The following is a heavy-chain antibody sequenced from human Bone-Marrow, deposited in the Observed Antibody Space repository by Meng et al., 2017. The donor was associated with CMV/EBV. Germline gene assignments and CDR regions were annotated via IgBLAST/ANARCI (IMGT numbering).Heavy chain of an antibody. Sequence: SETLSLTCTVSGGSISSYYWSWIRQPAGKGLEWIGRIYTSGSTNYNPSLKSRVTISVDTSKNQFSLKLSSVTAADTAVYYCARDAVVPAAITQSADYYYYGMDVWGQGTTVTVSS. CDR3: ARDAVVPAAITQSADYYYYGMDV. V-gene: IGHV4-4*07. CDR2: IYTSGST. CDR1: GGSISSYY. J-gene: IGHJ6*02. D-gene: IGHD2-2*02.